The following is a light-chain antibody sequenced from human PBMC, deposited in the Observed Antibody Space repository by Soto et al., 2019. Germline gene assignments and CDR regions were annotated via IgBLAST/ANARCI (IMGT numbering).Light chain of an antibody. CDR2: GAS. CDR1: QSVSTNN. J-gene: IGKJ4*01. V-gene: IGKV3D-20*02. CDR3: QQRSNWPLT. Sequence: IVLTQSPGTLSSSPGERATLSCRASQSVSTNNLAWYQQRPGQAPRLLIYGASRRATGIPDRFSGSGSGADFTLTISNLEPEDFALYYCQQRSNWPLTFGGGTKVDIK.